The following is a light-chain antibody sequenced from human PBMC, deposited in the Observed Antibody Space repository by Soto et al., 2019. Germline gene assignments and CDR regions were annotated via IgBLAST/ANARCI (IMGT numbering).Light chain of an antibody. V-gene: IGKV1-39*01. Sequence: DIQMTQSPASLSASVGDRVTITCRASQIIITYLNWYQQKPGKAPKLLIYAASSLQSGVPPRFSGSGSGTDSTLTISSLQPEDFATYYCQQSYTTPVTFGQGTKVEIK. CDR3: QQSYTTPVT. CDR1: QIIITY. CDR2: AAS. J-gene: IGKJ1*01.